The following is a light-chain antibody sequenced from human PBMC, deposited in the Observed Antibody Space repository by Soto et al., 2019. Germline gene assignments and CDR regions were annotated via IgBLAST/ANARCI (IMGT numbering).Light chain of an antibody. CDR2: EVS. CDR3: SSYTSSSTPNWV. Sequence: QSALTQPASVSGSPGQSITISCTGTRSDVGGYNYVSWYQQHPGKAPKLMIYEVSNRPSGVSNRFSGSKSGNTASLTISGLQAEDEADYYCSSYTSSSTPNWVFGGGTQLTVL. CDR1: RSDVGGYNY. V-gene: IGLV2-14*01. J-gene: IGLJ3*02.